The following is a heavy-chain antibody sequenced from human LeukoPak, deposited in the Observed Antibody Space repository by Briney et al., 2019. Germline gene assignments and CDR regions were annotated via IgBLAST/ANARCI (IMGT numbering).Heavy chain of an antibody. D-gene: IGHD6-19*01. Sequence: SQTLSLTCTVSGGSISSGGYYWSWIRQPPGKGLEWIGYIYHSGSTYYNPSLKSRVTISVDRSKNQFSLKLSSVTAANTAVYYCARGGQWLTPGYWGQGTLVTVSS. CDR3: ARGGQWLTPGY. CDR2: IYHSGST. J-gene: IGHJ4*02. V-gene: IGHV4-30-2*01. CDR1: GGSISSGGYY.